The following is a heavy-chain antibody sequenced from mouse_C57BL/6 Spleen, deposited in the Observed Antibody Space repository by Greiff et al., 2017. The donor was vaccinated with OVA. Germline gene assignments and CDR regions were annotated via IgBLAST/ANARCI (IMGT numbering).Heavy chain of an antibody. CDR3: AREHSHFGFAY. V-gene: IGHV5-4*01. J-gene: IGHJ3*01. CDR1: GFTVSSYA. CDR2: IRDGGSYT. Sequence: EVKLMESGGGLVKPGGSLKLSCAASGFTVSSYAMSWVSQTPEKRLEWVATIRDGGSYTYYPDNVKGRITISRDNAKNNLYLQMSHLKSEDTAMYYCAREHSHFGFAYWSPGTLVTVSA. D-gene: IGHD2-12*01.